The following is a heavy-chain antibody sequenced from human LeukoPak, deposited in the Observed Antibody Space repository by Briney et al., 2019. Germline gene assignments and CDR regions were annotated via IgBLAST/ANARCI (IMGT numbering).Heavy chain of an antibody. CDR1: GFTFSSYA. Sequence: PGGSLRLSCAASGFTFSSYAMSWVRQAPGKGLEWVSAISGSGGSTYYADSVKGRFTISRDNSKNTLYLQMNSLRAEDTAVYYCAKDRSENQLLGLYYYYYGMDVWGQGTTVTVSS. CDR2: ISGSGGST. J-gene: IGHJ6*02. D-gene: IGHD2-2*01. V-gene: IGHV3-23*01. CDR3: AKDRSENQLLGLYYYYYGMDV.